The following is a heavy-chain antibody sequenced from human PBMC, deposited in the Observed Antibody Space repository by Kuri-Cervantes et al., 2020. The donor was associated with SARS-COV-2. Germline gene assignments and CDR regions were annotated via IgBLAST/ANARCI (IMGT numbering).Heavy chain of an antibody. CDR1: GFTFSSYG. CDR3: ARDLAYAFDY. Sequence: LSLTCAASGFTFSSYGMHWVRQAPGKGLEWVAVISYDGSNKYYADSVKGRFTISRDNSKNTLYLQMNGLRAEDTAVYYCARDLAYAFDYWGQGVLVTVSS. D-gene: IGHD3-16*01. J-gene: IGHJ4*02. V-gene: IGHV3-30*03. CDR2: ISYDGSNK.